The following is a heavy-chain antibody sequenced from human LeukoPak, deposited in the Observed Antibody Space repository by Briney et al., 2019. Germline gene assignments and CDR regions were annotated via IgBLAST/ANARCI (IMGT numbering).Heavy chain of an antibody. Sequence: GGSLRLSCAASGFTFSNYAMSWVRQAPGKGVEWVSAISGGGLSTYYADSVRGRFTISRDNSKNTLYLQMNSLRAEDTAVYYCAKTATVTTSWFDPWGQGTLVTVSS. CDR3: AKTATVTTSWFDP. J-gene: IGHJ5*02. V-gene: IGHV3-23*01. CDR2: ISGGGLST. D-gene: IGHD4-17*01. CDR1: GFTFSNYA.